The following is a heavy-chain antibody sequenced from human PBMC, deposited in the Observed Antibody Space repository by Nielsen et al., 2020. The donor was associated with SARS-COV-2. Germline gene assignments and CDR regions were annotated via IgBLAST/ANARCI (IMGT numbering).Heavy chain of an antibody. CDR3: AAVRGGISYYYYGMDV. Sequence: GGSLRLSCAASGFTFDDYAMYWVRQAPGKGLEWVSGISWNSGSIGYADSVKGRFTISRDNAKNSLYLQMNSLRAEDTALYYCAAVRGGISYYYYGMDVWGQGTTVTVSS. CDR1: GFTFDDYA. CDR2: ISWNSGSI. D-gene: IGHD3-10*01. J-gene: IGHJ6*02. V-gene: IGHV3-9*01.